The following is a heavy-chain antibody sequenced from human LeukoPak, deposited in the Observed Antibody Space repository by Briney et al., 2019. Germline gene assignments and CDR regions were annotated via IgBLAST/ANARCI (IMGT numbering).Heavy chain of an antibody. J-gene: IGHJ3*01. CDR2: ILPHDSDT. V-gene: IGHV5-51*01. CDR3: ARRPAGRAGFDL. D-gene: IGHD6-13*01. CDR1: GYGFSSYW. Sequence: GESLKISCQGSGYGFSSYWIGWVRQMPGKGLEWMGVILPHDSDTTYSPSFQGQISFSADRSINTAYLQWHSLKASDTAIYYCARRPAGRAGFDLWGQGTLVIVSA.